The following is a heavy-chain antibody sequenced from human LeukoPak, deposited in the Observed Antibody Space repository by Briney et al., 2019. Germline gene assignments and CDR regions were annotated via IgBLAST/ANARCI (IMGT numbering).Heavy chain of an antibody. Sequence: KPSETLSLTCAVYGGSFSGYYWSWIRQPPGKGLEWIGYIYYSGSTNYNPSLKSRVTISVDTSKNQFSLKLSSVTAADTAVYYCAREAKAGFPDIWGQGTMVTVSS. J-gene: IGHJ3*02. D-gene: IGHD6-13*01. CDR3: AREAKAGFPDI. V-gene: IGHV4-59*01. CDR2: IYYSGST. CDR1: GGSFSGYY.